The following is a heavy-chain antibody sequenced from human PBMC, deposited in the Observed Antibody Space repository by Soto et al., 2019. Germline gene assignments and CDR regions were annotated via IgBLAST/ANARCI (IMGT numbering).Heavy chain of an antibody. CDR2: VNPSGGHT. D-gene: IGHD2-21*02. CDR3: ARGGHVVVVTAALDY. Sequence: QVQLMQSGAEVKKPGASVKVSCKASGDTFTDYYIHWVRQAPGQGLEWMGTVNPSGGHTTYAQHSLARVTVTMNPSTSTLSLELTRLTSDDTAIYYCARGGHVVVVTAALDYWGQGTLVTVSS. CDR1: GDTFTDYY. J-gene: IGHJ4*02. V-gene: IGHV1-46*01.